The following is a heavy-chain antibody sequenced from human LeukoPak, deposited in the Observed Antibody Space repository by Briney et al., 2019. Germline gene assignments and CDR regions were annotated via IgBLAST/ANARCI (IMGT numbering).Heavy chain of an antibody. Sequence: SETLSLTCTVSGGSISSYYWSWIRQPPGKGLEWIGHIYSSGNTNYNPSLKSRVIISLDTSKSQFSLKLSSVTAADTAVYYCARSFSARMFFDYWGQGSLVAVSS. D-gene: IGHD2/OR15-2a*01. J-gene: IGHJ4*02. CDR1: GGSISSYY. CDR2: IYSSGNT. V-gene: IGHV4-59*01. CDR3: ARSFSARMFFDY.